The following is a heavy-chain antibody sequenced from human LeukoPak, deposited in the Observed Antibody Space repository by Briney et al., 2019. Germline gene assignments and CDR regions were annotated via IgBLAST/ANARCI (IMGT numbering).Heavy chain of an antibody. D-gene: IGHD3-22*01. CDR2: ISSSSSYI. J-gene: IGHJ4*02. CDR1: GFTFSSYS. V-gene: IGHV3-21*01. Sequence: GGSLRLSCAASGFTFSSYSMNWVRQAPGKGLGWVSSISSSSSYIYYADSVKGRFTISRDNAKNSLYLQMNSLRAEDTAVYYCARDEGYYDSRGSFDYWGQGTLVTVSS. CDR3: ARDEGYYDSRGSFDY.